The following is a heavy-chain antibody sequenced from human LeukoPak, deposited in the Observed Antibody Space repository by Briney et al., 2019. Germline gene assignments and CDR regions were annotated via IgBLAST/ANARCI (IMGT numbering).Heavy chain of an antibody. J-gene: IGHJ4*02. V-gene: IGHV3-30*02. CDR2: IRHDGSNK. CDR3: ARDVDYANPRHDY. CDR1: GFTFSSYG. Sequence: PGGSLRLSCAASGFTFSSYGIHWVRQAPGKGLEWVAFIRHDGSNKYYADSVKGRFTISRDNSKSTLYLQMNSLRAEDTAVYYCARDVDYANPRHDYWGQGTLVTVSS. D-gene: IGHD4/OR15-4a*01.